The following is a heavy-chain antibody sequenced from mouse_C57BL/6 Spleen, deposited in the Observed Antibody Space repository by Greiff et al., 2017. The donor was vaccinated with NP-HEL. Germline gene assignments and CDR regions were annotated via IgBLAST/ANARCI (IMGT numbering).Heavy chain of an antibody. J-gene: IGHJ4*01. V-gene: IGHV10-1*01. Sequence: EVQGVESGGGLVQPKGSLKLSCAASGFSFNTYAMNWVRQAPGKGLEWVARIRRKSNNYATYYADSVKDRFTISRDDSESMLYLQMNNLKTEDTAMYYCVSLLYYDYEDYAMDYWGQGTSVTVSS. CDR1: GFSFNTYA. D-gene: IGHD2-4*01. CDR2: IRRKSNNYAT. CDR3: VSLLYYDYEDYAMDY.